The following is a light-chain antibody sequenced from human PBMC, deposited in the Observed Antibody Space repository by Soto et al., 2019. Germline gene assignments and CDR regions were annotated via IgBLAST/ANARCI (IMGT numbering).Light chain of an antibody. CDR1: SSNIGAGYD. Sequence: QSVLTQPPSVSGAPGQRVTISCTGSSSNIGAGYDVHWYQQLPGTAPKLLIYGNSNRPSGVPDRFSGSKSGTSASLAITGLEAEEEADYYCQSYDSSMGGWVFGGGTKLTVL. CDR2: GNS. CDR3: QSYDSSMGGWV. J-gene: IGLJ3*02. V-gene: IGLV1-40*01.